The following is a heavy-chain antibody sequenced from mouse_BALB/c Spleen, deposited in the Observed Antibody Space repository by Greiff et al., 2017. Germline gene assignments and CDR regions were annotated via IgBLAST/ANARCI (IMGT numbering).Heavy chain of an antibody. CDR3: ARRKFIATVLEYFDV. V-gene: IGHV1-14*01. D-gene: IGHD1-1*01. CDR1: GYTFTSYG. Sequence: VQLQQSGPELVKPGASVKMSCKASGYTFTSYGMHWVKQKPGQGLEWIGDINPYNDGTKYNEKFKGKATLTSDKSSSTAYMELSSLTSEDSAVYYCARRKFIATVLEYFDVWGAGTTVTVSS. J-gene: IGHJ1*01. CDR2: INPYNDGT.